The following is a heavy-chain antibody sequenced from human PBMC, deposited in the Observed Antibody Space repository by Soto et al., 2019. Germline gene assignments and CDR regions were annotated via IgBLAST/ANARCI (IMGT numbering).Heavy chain of an antibody. D-gene: IGHD2-15*01. CDR1: CSSIIIGTDY. CDR2: IHYSGST. V-gene: IGHV4-39*07. CDR3: ARGGCPSIDY. Sequence: SETLSLTSSVSCSSIIIGTDYWGWIRQPPGKGLEWIGNIHYSGSTYYNPSLKSRVTISVDTSKNQFSLKLSSVTAADTAVYYCARGGCPSIDYWGQGTLVTVSS. J-gene: IGHJ4*02.